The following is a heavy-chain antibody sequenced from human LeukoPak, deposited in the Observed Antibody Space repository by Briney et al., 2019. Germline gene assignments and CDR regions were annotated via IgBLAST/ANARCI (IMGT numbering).Heavy chain of an antibody. J-gene: IGHJ4*02. CDR2: ISGSGGST. CDR1: GFTVSSNY. V-gene: IGHV3-23*01. Sequence: GGSLRLSCAASGFTVSSNYMTWVRQAPGKGLEWVSAISGSGGSTYYADSVKGRFTISRDNSKNTLYLQMNSLRAEDTAVYYCAKGKALLWFGELFDWGQGTLVTVSS. D-gene: IGHD3-10*01. CDR3: AKGKALLWFGELFD.